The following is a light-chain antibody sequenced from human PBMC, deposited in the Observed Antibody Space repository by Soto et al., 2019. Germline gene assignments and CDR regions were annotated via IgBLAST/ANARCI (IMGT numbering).Light chain of an antibody. CDR1: SNDVGGYNY. CDR2: DVT. Sequence: QCALTQPASGSGSPGQSIAISCTGTSNDVGGYNYVSWYQQHPVKAPQLIIYDVTNRPSGVSDRFSGSKSGNTASLTISGLQAEDEADYYCSSYTSSSTPYVFGTVTKVTVL. J-gene: IGLJ1*01. CDR3: SSYTSSSTPYV. V-gene: IGLV2-14*01.